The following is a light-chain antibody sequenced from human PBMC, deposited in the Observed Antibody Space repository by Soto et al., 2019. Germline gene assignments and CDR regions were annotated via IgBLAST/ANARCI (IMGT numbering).Light chain of an antibody. V-gene: IGLV2-14*03. CDR1: SSDVGGYNY. CDR3: SSYTSSSTPVV. CDR2: DVS. J-gene: IGLJ2*01. Sequence: QSALTQPASVSGSPGQSITISCTGTSSDVGGYNYVSWYQHHPGKAPKLMIYDVSNRPSGVSTRFSGSKSGNTASLTISGLQAEDEADYYCSSYTSSSTPVVFGGGTKLTVL.